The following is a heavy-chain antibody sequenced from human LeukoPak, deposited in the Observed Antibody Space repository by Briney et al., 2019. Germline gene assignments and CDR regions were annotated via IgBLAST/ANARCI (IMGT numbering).Heavy chain of an antibody. D-gene: IGHD3-9*01. V-gene: IGHV4-39*01. CDR1: GGSISSSSSY. CDR2: IFYSGST. Sequence: SETLSLTCTVSGGSISSSSSYWGWIRQPPGKGLEWIGSIFYSGSTYYNPSLKSRVTISVDTSKNQFSLKLSSVMAVNTAMFYCAGRLRYFDWPEGDYFDYWGQGTLVTVSS. J-gene: IGHJ4*02. CDR3: AGRLRYFDWPEGDYFDY.